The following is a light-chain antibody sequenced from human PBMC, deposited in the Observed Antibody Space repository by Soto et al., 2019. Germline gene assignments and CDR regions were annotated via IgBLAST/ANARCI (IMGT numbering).Light chain of an antibody. CDR2: WAS. CDR1: QSVLFVSNNKNF. Sequence: VLTQSPDSLAVSLGGRATIHCRSNQSVLFVSNNKNFLAWYQQKPGQPPKLFLNWASTRDSGVPDRFLGGGSGTEFPLTISSLHADDVAVYYCQQFFHAPTFGQGTKVDI. J-gene: IGKJ1*01. V-gene: IGKV4-1*01. CDR3: QQFFHAPT.